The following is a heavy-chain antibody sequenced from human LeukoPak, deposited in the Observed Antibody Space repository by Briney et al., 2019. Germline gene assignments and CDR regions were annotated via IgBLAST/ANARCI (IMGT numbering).Heavy chain of an antibody. CDR3: ARSPDSSSWAAYYYYYYYMDV. J-gene: IGHJ6*03. CDR1: GGTFSSYA. D-gene: IGHD6-13*01. Sequence: SVKVSCKASGGTFSSYAISWVRQAPGQGLEWMGGIIPIFGTANYAQKFQGRVTITADESTSTAYMELSSLRSEDTAVYYCARSPDSSSWAAYYYYYYYMDVWGKGTTVTVSS. V-gene: IGHV1-69*13. CDR2: IIPIFGTA.